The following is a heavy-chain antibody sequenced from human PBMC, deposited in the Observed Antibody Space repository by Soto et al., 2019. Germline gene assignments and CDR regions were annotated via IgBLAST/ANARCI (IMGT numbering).Heavy chain of an antibody. V-gene: IGHV1-69*13. D-gene: IGHD2-8*01. CDR3: ARERFSNYFDP. CDR2: LIPIFGTP. Sequence: ASVKVSCKSSGGTFNSCRISWVRQAPGQGLEWMGGLIPIFGTPNYAQKFQGRLTITADESASTVYLELSSLRSEDTAMYYCARERFSNYFDPWGQGSLVTVSS. CDR1: GGTFNSCR. J-gene: IGHJ5*02.